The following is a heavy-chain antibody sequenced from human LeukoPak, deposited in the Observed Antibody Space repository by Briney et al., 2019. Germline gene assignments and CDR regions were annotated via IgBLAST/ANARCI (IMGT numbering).Heavy chain of an antibody. J-gene: IGHJ5*02. CDR1: GGSFSGYY. CDR3: ARGLRVRWAIITYGSGSYYNGNWFDP. V-gene: IGHV4-34*01. CDR2: INHSGST. Sequence: PSETLSLTCAVYGGSFSGYYWSWIRQPPGKGLEWIGEINHSGSTNYNPSLKSRVTISVDTSKNQFSLKLSSVTAADTAVYYCARGLRVRWAIITYGSGSYYNGNWFDPWGQGTPVTVSS. D-gene: IGHD3-10*01.